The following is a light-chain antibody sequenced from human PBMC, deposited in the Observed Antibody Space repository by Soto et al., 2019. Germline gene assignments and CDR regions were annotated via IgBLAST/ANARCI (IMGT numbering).Light chain of an antibody. Sequence: DIQMTQSPSSLSASVGDRVTITCRASQSISSYLNWYQQKPGKAPKLLIYAASSLQSGVPSRFSGSGSGTDFTLTIKRLQPEDFATYYCQQSYSTPSTFGQGTRLEIK. CDR3: QQSYSTPST. V-gene: IGKV1-39*01. J-gene: IGKJ5*01. CDR1: QSISSY. CDR2: AAS.